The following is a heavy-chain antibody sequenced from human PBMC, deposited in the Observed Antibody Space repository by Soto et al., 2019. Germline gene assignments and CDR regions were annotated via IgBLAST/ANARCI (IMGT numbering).Heavy chain of an antibody. Sequence: PGGSLRLSCAASGFTFSSYWMHWVRQAPKKGLVRVSRINSDGSSTSYADSVKGRYTISRDNAKNTLYLQMNSLRAEDTAVYYCARVEVATFLDYFDYWGQGTLVTVSS. CDR1: GFTFSSYW. D-gene: IGHD5-12*01. CDR2: INSDGSST. CDR3: ARVEVATFLDYFDY. V-gene: IGHV3-74*01. J-gene: IGHJ4*02.